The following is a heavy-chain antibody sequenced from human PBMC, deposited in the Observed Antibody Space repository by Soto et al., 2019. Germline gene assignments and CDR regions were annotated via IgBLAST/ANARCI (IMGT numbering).Heavy chain of an antibody. CDR1: GYTFTSYY. CDR2: INPSGGST. D-gene: IGHD3-3*01. Sequence: ASVKVSCKASGYTFTSYYMHGVRQAPGQGLEWMGIINPSGGSTSYAQKFQGRVTMTRDTSTSTVYMELSSLRSEDTAVYYCARELEAGPFDYWGQGTLVTVSS. J-gene: IGHJ4*02. V-gene: IGHV1-46*01. CDR3: ARELEAGPFDY.